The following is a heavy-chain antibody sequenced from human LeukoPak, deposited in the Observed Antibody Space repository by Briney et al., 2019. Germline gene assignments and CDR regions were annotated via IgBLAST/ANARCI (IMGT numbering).Heavy chain of an antibody. CDR1: GFTVSSNY. V-gene: IGHV3-53*05. Sequence: PGGSLRLSCAASGFTVSSNYMSWVRQAPGKGLEWVSVIHSGGNTVYADSVKGQFTISRDNSKNTLYLQMNSLRGEDTAVYYCASSENAQQVFHYWGQGTLVTVSS. J-gene: IGHJ4*02. CDR3: ASSENAQQVFHY. D-gene: IGHD6-13*01. CDR2: IHSGGNT.